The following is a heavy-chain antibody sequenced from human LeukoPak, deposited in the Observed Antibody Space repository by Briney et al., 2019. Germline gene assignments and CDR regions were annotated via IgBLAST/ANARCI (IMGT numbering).Heavy chain of an antibody. Sequence: SETLSLTCTVSGGSISSYYWSWIRQPPGKGLEWIGEINHSGSTNYNPSLKSRVTISVDTSKNQFSLKLSSVTAADTAVYYCASSRRSITMVRAFDYWGQGTLVTVSS. CDR3: ASSRRSITMVRAFDY. J-gene: IGHJ4*02. CDR1: GGSISSYY. D-gene: IGHD3-10*01. CDR2: INHSGST. V-gene: IGHV4-34*01.